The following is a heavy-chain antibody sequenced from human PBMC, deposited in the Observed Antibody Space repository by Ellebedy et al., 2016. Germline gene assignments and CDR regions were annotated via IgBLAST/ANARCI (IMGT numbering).Heavy chain of an antibody. CDR3: VKGGPDPFDY. V-gene: IGHV3-64D*09. CDR1: GFTFSNYA. CDR2: VSYNGGST. J-gene: IGHJ4*02. Sequence: GGSLRLSCSASGFTFSNYAMHWVRQAPGKGLEHVAAVSYNGGSTSYADSVSGRFTISRDNSKNTLSLHMSSLRTEDTAVYYCVKGGPDPFDYWGQGTLVTVSS.